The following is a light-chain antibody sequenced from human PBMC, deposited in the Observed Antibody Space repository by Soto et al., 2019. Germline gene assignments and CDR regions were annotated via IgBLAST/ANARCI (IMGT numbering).Light chain of an antibody. Sequence: QSVLTQPPSVSGAPGQRVTISCTGSSSNIGAGYDVHWYQQLPGTAPKLLIYVNSNRPSGVPERFSGSKPGTSASLAITGLQAEDEADYYCQSYDSSLSVYVFGTGTKVTVL. V-gene: IGLV1-40*01. CDR1: SSNIGAGYD. CDR3: QSYDSSLSVYV. J-gene: IGLJ1*01. CDR2: VNS.